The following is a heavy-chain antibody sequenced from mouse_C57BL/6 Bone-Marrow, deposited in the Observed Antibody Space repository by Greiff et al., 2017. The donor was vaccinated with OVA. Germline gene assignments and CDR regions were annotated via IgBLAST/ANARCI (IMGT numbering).Heavy chain of an antibody. CDR1: GFTFSSYG. CDR3: AKHGSFAY. CDR2: ISSGGSYT. Sequence: DVMLVESGGDLVKPGGSLKLSCAASGFTFSSYGMSWVRQTPDKRLEWVATISSGGSYTYYPASVKGRFTISRDTAKNTLYLQLSSLKSEDTAMYYCAKHGSFAYWGQGTLVTVSA. J-gene: IGHJ3*01. V-gene: IGHV5-6*02. D-gene: IGHD2-2*01.